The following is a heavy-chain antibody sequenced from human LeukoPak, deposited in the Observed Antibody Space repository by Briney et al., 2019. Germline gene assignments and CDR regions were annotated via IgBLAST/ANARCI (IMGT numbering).Heavy chain of an antibody. D-gene: IGHD1-14*01. CDR3: AREAATEPHYYYYMDV. CDR2: INHSGST. CDR1: GGSFSNYY. V-gene: IGHV4-34*01. Sequence: PSETLSLTCAVYGGSFSNYYWSWIRQSPGKGLEWIGEINHSGSTYYNPSLKSRVTMSVDTSKNQFSLNLSSVPAADTAVYYCAREAATEPHYYYYMDVWGKGTTVTVSS. J-gene: IGHJ6*03.